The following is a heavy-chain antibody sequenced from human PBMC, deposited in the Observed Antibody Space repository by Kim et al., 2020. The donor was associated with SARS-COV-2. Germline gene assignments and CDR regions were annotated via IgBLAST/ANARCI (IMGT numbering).Heavy chain of an antibody. Sequence: SETLSLTCTVSGGSISSGGYYWSWIRQHPGKGLEWIGYIYYSGSTYYNPSLKSRVTISVDTSKNQFSLKLSSVTAADTAVYYCARLWFGDVAISYNWFDPWGQGTLVTVSS. D-gene: IGHD3-10*01. CDR2: IYYSGST. CDR1: GGSISSGGYY. J-gene: IGHJ5*02. V-gene: IGHV4-31*03. CDR3: ARLWFGDVAISYNWFDP.